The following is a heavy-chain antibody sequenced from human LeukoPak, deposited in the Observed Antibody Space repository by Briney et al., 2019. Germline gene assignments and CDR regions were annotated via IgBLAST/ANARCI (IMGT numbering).Heavy chain of an antibody. J-gene: IGHJ6*03. CDR2: ISSSSSYI. V-gene: IGHV3-21*01. CDR1: GFTFSSYS. D-gene: IGHD3-16*01. CDR3: ARDLRGTSYYYMDV. Sequence: GGSLRLSCAASGFTFSSYSMNWVRQAPGKGLEWVSSISSSSSYIYYADSVKGRFTISRDNAKNSLYLQMNSLRAEDTAVYYCARDLRGTSYYYMDVWGKGTTVTISS.